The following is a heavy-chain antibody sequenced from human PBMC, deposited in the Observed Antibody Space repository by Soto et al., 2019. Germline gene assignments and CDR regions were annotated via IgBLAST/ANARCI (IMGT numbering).Heavy chain of an antibody. CDR3: AREAKHQIQLWFSMTNYFDY. J-gene: IGHJ4*02. D-gene: IGHD5-18*01. CDR1: GYTFTSYG. CDR2: ISAYNGNT. V-gene: IGHV1-18*01. Sequence: ASVKVSCKASGYTFTSYGISWVRQAPGQGLEWMGWISAYNGNTNYAQKLQGRVTMTTDTSTSTAYMELRSLRSDDTAVYYCAREAKHQIQLWFSMTNYFDYWGQGTLVTVSS.